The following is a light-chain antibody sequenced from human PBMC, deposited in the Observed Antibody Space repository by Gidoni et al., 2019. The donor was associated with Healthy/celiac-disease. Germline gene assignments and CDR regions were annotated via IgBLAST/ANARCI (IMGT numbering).Light chain of an antibody. Sequence: DIQLTQSPSSLSASVGDRVTITCRASQSISSHLNWYQQKPGKAPKLLIYAASSVQSGVPSRFSGSGSGTDFTLTISSLQPEDFATYYCQQSYSTPYTFGQGTKLEIK. CDR2: AAS. CDR3: QQSYSTPYT. CDR1: QSISSH. J-gene: IGKJ2*01. V-gene: IGKV1-39*01.